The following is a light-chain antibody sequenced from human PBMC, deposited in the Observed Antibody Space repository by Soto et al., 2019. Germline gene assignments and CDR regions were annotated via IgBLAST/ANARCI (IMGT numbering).Light chain of an antibody. Sequence: IVITQSPATLSVSPGEGVTLSCRASENVGTNLAWYQQKPGQAPRLLMYGSSTRATGIPATFSGSGPGTEFTLNISSLQSEDSAVYYCQQYNNWGLSFGGGTKVDIK. CDR1: ENVGTN. CDR2: GSS. J-gene: IGKJ4*01. V-gene: IGKV3D-15*01. CDR3: QQYNNWGLS.